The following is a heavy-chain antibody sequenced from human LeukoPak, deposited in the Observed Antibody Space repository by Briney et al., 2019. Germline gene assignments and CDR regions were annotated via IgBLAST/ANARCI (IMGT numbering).Heavy chain of an antibody. V-gene: IGHV3-43D*04. CDR1: GFTFDDYA. J-gene: IGHJ4*02. D-gene: IGHD3-16*02. Sequence: PGGSLRLSCAASGFTFDDYAMHWVRQAPGKGLEWVSLINWDGGSTYYADSVKGRFTISRDNSKNSLYLQMSSLRAEDTALYYCTATRDKYVWGSYLSDHWGQGTLVTVSS. CDR2: INWDGGST. CDR3: TATRDKYVWGSYLSDH.